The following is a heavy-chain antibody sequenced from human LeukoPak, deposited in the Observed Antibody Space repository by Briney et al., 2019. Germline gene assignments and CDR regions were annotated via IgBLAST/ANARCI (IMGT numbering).Heavy chain of an antibody. CDR3: ARDLGYCSSTSCSNWFDP. Sequence: PSETLSLNCTVSGGSVSRNSDYWGWIRQPPGKGLEWIGSIYYGGSTYYNPSLKSRVTISVDTSKNQFSLKLSSVTAADTAVYYCARDLGYCSSTSCSNWFDPWGQGTLVTVSS. J-gene: IGHJ5*02. D-gene: IGHD2-2*01. V-gene: IGHV4-39*07. CDR2: IYYGGST. CDR1: GGSVSRNSDY.